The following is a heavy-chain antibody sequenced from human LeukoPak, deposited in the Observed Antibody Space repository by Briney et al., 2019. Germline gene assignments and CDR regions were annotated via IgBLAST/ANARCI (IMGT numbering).Heavy chain of an antibody. Sequence: PGGSLRLSCAASGFTFSSYWMNWVRQAPGKGLVWVAHINTDGRTTTYADSVKGRFTVSRDNAKNTLYLEMNRLRAEDTAVYYCARHGVVIISAIFDYWGQGTLVTVSS. CDR3: ARHGVVIISAIFDY. V-gene: IGHV3-74*01. CDR2: INTDGRTT. CDR1: GFTFSSYW. J-gene: IGHJ4*02. D-gene: IGHD3-3*01.